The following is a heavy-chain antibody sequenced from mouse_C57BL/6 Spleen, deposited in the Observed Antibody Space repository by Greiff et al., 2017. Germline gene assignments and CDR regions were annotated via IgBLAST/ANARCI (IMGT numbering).Heavy chain of an antibody. V-gene: IGHV5-4*03. CDR3: ASRAYDYDED. J-gene: IGHJ4*01. D-gene: IGHD2-4*01. CDR2: ISDGGSYT. Sequence: EVKVVESGGGLVKPGGSLKLSCAASGFTFRSYAMSWVRQTPEKRLEWVATISDGGSYTYYPDNVKGRFTISRDNAKNNLYLQMSHLKSEDTAMYYCASRAYDYDEDWGQGTSVTVSS. CDR1: GFTFRSYA.